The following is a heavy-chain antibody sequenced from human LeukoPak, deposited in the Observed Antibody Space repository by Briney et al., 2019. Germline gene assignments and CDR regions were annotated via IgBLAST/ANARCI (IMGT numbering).Heavy chain of an antibody. J-gene: IGHJ3*02. Sequence: SETLSLTCTVSGGSISSYYWSWIRQPPGKGLEWIGYIYYSGSTNYNPSLKSRVTISVDTSKNQFSLKLSSVTAADTAVYYCARDSGWNDAFDIWGQGTMVTVSS. CDR2: IYYSGST. D-gene: IGHD1-1*01. CDR3: ARDSGWNDAFDI. CDR1: GGSISSYY. V-gene: IGHV4-59*01.